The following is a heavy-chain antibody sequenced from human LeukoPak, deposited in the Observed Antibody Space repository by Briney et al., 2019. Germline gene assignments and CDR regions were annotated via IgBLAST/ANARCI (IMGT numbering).Heavy chain of an antibody. Sequence: PGGSLRLSCAASGVTLSDHHMDWVRQAPGKGLEWVGRTRNKARGHTTEYAASVKGRFTISRDDSKTLVYLQMNSLKTEDTAVYFCARDQSESDNSAFDIWGQGTVVIVSS. D-gene: IGHD3-22*01. CDR2: TRNKARGHTT. CDR1: GVTLSDHH. V-gene: IGHV3-72*01. J-gene: IGHJ3*02. CDR3: ARDQSESDNSAFDI.